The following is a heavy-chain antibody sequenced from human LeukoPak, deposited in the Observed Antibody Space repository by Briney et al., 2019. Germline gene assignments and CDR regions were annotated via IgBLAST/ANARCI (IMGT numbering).Heavy chain of an antibody. V-gene: IGHV4-4*02. Sequence: SETLSLTCAVSHGSIISSNWWSWVRQPPGKGLEWIGEIYHSGSTNYNPALKSRVTISVDKSKNQFSLKLSSVTAADTAVYYCERGGYCSGGSCYPLDYWGQGTVVTVSS. CDR2: IYHSGST. J-gene: IGHJ4*02. CDR1: HGSIISSNW. CDR3: ERGGYCSGGSCYPLDY. D-gene: IGHD2-15*01.